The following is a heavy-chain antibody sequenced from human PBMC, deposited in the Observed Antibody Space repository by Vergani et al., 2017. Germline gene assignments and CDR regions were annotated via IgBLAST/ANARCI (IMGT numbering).Heavy chain of an antibody. CDR3: ITGTTEPY. J-gene: IGHJ4*02. V-gene: IGHV3-33*03. CDR1: GFPFSDYG. D-gene: IGHD4-17*01. CDR2: ISGDGDMT. Sequence: QVQLVESGGGEVQPGRSLRLSCSAAGFPFSDYGVHWVRQAPGKGLEWVSRISGDGDMTKYADSVQGRFTISRDNTKNTLFLQMNSLRADDTAVYYCITGTTEPYWGQGTLVTVSS.